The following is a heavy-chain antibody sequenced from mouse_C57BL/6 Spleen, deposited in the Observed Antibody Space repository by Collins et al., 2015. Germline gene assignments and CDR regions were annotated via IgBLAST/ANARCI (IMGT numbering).Heavy chain of an antibody. CDR1: GYTFTSYW. J-gene: IGHJ4*01. V-gene: IGHV1-53*01. D-gene: IGHD2-5*01. CDR2: INPSNGGA. CDR3: ARCCYNNYEDTMDY. Sequence: QVQLQQPGTELVKPGASVKLSCKASGYTFTSYWMHWVKQRPGQGLEWIGNINPSNGGANYNEKFKSKATLSVDKSSSTAYMQLSSLTSEDSAVYYCARCCYNNYEDTMDYWGQGTSVTVSS.